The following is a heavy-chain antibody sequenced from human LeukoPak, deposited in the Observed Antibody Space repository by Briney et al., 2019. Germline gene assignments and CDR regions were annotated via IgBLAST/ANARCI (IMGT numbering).Heavy chain of an antibody. CDR2: ISYDGSNK. D-gene: IGHD6-13*01. V-gene: IGHV3-30*18. CDR1: GFTFSSYG. CDR3: AKLWAAAGTRDY. J-gene: IGHJ4*02. Sequence: PGGSLRLSCAASGFTFSSYGMHWVRQAPGKGLEWVAVISYDGSNKYYADSVKGRFTISRDNSKNTLYLQMNSPRAEDTAVYYCAKLWAAAGTRDYWGQGTLVTVSS.